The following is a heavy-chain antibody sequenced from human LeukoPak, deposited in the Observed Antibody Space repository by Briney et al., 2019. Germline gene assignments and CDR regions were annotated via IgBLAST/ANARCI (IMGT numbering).Heavy chain of an antibody. D-gene: IGHD4-17*01. Sequence: GASVKVSCKASGYTFTRYDINWVRQATGQGLEWLGWMKPNSGNTGYTQKFQCRVTITRNTSISTADMELSSLRSEDTAVYYCASPTAVTTAFDYWGQGTLVTVSS. CDR2: MKPNSGNT. V-gene: IGHV1-8*03. CDR1: GYTFTRYD. CDR3: ASPTAVTTAFDY. J-gene: IGHJ4*02.